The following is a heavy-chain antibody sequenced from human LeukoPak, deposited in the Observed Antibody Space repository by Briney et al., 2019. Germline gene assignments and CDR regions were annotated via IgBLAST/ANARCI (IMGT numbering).Heavy chain of an antibody. CDR1: GFTVSSNY. J-gene: IGHJ4*02. CDR3: ARELYYGSGSHTFDY. Sequence: GGSLRLSCAASGFTVSSNYMSWVRQAPGKGLEWASVIYSGGSTYYADSVKGRFTISRDNSKNTLYLQMNSLRAEDTAVYYCARELYYGSGSHTFDYWGQGTLVTVSS. CDR2: IYSGGST. V-gene: IGHV3-53*01. D-gene: IGHD3-10*01.